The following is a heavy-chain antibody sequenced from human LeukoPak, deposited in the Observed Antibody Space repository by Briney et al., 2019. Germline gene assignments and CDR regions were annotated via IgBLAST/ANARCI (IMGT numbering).Heavy chain of an antibody. CDR1: GFTVISNY. CDR2: ISSSSRTI. V-gene: IGHV3-48*02. Sequence: GGSLRLSCAASGFTVISNYMSWVRQAPGKGLEWVSYISSSSRTIYYADSVKGRFTISRDNAKNSLYLQMNSLRDEDTAVYYCARDGYDYGDYFDYWGQGTLVTVSS. CDR3: ARDGYDYGDYFDY. J-gene: IGHJ4*02. D-gene: IGHD4-17*01.